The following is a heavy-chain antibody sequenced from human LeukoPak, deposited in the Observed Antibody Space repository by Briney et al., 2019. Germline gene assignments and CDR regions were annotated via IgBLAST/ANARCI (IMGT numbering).Heavy chain of an antibody. CDR3: ARLGYWLGSYPNHLDY. Sequence: GESLKISRRGPGYHLNKYWNDWVPQMPGKSLEWMGHINPCDCSTRYSPSFQGQVTMSVDNSIYTAYLQWSSLKASYTAMYYWARLGYWLGSYPNHLDYWGQGSLVTVSS. J-gene: IGHJ4*02. CDR2: INPCDCST. CDR1: GYHLNKYW. D-gene: IGHD3-16*02. V-gene: IGHV5-51*01.